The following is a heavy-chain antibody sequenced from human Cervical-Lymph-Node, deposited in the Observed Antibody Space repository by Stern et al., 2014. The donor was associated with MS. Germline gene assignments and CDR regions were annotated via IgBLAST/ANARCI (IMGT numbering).Heavy chain of an antibody. CDR3: ARSPRQRRRYGDYNGMDV. V-gene: IGHV4-59*01. D-gene: IGHD4-17*01. J-gene: IGHJ6*02. CDR1: GDSISTYY. CDR2: ISYSGST. Sequence: VQLEESGPGPMKPSETLSLTCTVSGDSISTYYWSWIRQTPGKGLEWIGWISYSGSTDYNPALKSRVSMLVDTSKSQFSLKLTSVTAADTAVYYCARSPRQRRRYGDYNGMDVWGQGTTVTVSS.